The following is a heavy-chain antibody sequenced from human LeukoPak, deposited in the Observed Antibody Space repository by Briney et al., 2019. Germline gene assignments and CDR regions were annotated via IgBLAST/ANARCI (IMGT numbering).Heavy chain of an antibody. D-gene: IGHD3-3*01. J-gene: IGHJ5*02. CDR1: GGSINSYY. CDR3: AGELMDFWSGYSDNWFDP. Sequence: SETLSLTCTVSGGSINSYYWSWIRQPAGKGLEWIGRIYTSGSTNYNPSLKSRVTMSVDTSKNQFSLKLSSVTAADTAVYYCAGELMDFWSGYSDNWFDPWGQGTLVTVSS. CDR2: IYTSGST. V-gene: IGHV4-4*07.